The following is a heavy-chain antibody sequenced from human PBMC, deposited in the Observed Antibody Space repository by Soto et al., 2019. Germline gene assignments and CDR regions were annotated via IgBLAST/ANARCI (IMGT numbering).Heavy chain of an antibody. D-gene: IGHD3-9*01. J-gene: IGHJ6*02. CDR1: GFTFSSYA. Sequence: GGSLRLSCAASGFTFSSYAMSWVRQAPGKGLEWVSYISSSSSTIYYADSVKGRFTISRDNAKNSLYLQMNSLRDEDTAVYYCARDGITIPLSWDDYYYYYGMDVWGQGTTVTVSS. V-gene: IGHV3-48*02. CDR2: ISSSSSTI. CDR3: ARDGITIPLSWDDYYYYYGMDV.